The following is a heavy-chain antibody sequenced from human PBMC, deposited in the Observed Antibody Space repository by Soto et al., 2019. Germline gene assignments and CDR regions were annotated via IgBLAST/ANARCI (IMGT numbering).Heavy chain of an antibody. CDR2: ISSRGSIT. CDR1: GFTFSNYE. CDR3: AKHNPYDSSGYYLLGAFDI. D-gene: IGHD3-22*01. Sequence: GGSLRLSCVASGFTFSNYEMNWVRQAPGRGLECVSYISSRGSITYYADSVKGRFTISRDNSKNTLYLQMNSLRAEDTAVYYCAKHNPYDSSGYYLLGAFDIWGQGTMVTVSS. V-gene: IGHV3-48*03. J-gene: IGHJ3*02.